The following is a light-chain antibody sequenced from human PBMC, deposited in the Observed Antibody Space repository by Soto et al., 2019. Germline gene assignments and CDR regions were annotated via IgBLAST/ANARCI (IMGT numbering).Light chain of an antibody. J-gene: IGLJ3*02. V-gene: IGLV1-40*01. Sequence: QSVLTQPPSVSGAPGQRVTLSCTGNSSNLGAGYDVHWYQQLPGEAPKLVIFGNRNRPSGVPERFSGSKSGTTASLAITGLQAEEEADYYCQAYDYSLTASVFGGGTKLTVL. CDR3: QAYDYSLTASV. CDR2: GNR. CDR1: SSNLGAGYD.